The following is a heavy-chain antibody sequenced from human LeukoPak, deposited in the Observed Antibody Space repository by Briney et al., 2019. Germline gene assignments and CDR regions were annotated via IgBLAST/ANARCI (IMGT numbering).Heavy chain of an antibody. D-gene: IGHD3-10*01. CDR3: ARVRGSYANDY. Sequence: GGSLRLSCAASRFTFSDYYMSWIRQAPGKGLEWISYISNSGSNIYYADSVKGRFTMSRDNAKNSLYLQMNSLRAEDTAVYYCARVRGSYANDYWGQGTLVTVSS. V-gene: IGHV3-11*04. CDR2: ISNSGSNI. J-gene: IGHJ4*02. CDR1: RFTFSDYY.